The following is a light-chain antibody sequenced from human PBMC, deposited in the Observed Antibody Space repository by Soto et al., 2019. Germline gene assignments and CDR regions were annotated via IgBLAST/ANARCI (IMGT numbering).Light chain of an antibody. V-gene: IGKV1-5*03. CDR3: QHLLT. CDR1: QSISSW. J-gene: IGKJ4*01. CDR2: KAT. Sequence: DIQMTQSPSTLSASVGDRVTITCRASQSISSWFAWYQQKPGKAPKLLIYKATSLESGGPSRFRGSGYGTEFTLTISSLQPDDFATYYCQHLLTFGGGTKVEI.